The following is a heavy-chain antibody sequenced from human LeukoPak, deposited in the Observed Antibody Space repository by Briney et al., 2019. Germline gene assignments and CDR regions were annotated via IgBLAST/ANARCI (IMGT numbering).Heavy chain of an antibody. J-gene: IGHJ3*02. D-gene: IGHD3-16*02. Sequence: SETLSLTCTVSGGSISSSSYYWGGIRQPPGKGLEWIGSIYYSGSTYYNPSLKSRVTISVDTSKNQFSLKLSSVTAADTAVYYCASTVSPAYVWGSYRYRGAFDIWGQGTMVTVSS. CDR3: ASTVSPAYVWGSYRYRGAFDI. V-gene: IGHV4-39*01. CDR2: IYYSGST. CDR1: GGSISSSSYY.